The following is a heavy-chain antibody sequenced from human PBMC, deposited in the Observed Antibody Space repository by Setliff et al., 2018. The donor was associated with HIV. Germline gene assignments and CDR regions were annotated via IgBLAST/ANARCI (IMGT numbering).Heavy chain of an antibody. Sequence: GGSLRLSCAASGFTFSSYEMNWVRQAPGKGLEWVSYISSSGSTIYYADSVKGRFTISRDNAKNSLYLQMDSLRGEDSAVYYCARAIAVGVPFFYGMDVWGQGTTVTVSS. J-gene: IGHJ6*02. CDR2: ISSSGSTI. CDR1: GFTFSSYE. CDR3: ARAIAVGVPFFYGMDV. V-gene: IGHV3-48*03. D-gene: IGHD6-19*01.